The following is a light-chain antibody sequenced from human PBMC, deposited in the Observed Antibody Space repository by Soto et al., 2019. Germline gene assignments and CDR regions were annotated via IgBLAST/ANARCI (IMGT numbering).Light chain of an antibody. CDR3: QQCDAMPYT. Sequence: DIQMTQSPSSLSASVGDTVTLTCRAPQAIGHYLNWYQQKPGKAPKLLIYGASSLQSGVPSRFSGSGSGTDFTLTITSLQPEDFGIYYCQQCDAMPYTFGQGTKL. V-gene: IGKV1-39*01. J-gene: IGKJ2*01. CDR1: QAIGHY. CDR2: GAS.